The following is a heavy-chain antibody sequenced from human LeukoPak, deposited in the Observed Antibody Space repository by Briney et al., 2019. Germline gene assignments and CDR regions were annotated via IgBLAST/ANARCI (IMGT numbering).Heavy chain of an antibody. D-gene: IGHD3-9*01. CDR1: GYTFTGYY. CDR3: ARAPEDWSYYFDY. Sequence: ASVKVSCKASGYTFTGYYMHWVRQAPGQGLEWMGWINPNSGGTNYAQKFQGRVTMTRDTSISIAYMELSRLRSDDTAVYYCARAPEDWSYYFDYWGQGTLVTVSS. J-gene: IGHJ4*02. CDR2: INPNSGGT. V-gene: IGHV1-2*02.